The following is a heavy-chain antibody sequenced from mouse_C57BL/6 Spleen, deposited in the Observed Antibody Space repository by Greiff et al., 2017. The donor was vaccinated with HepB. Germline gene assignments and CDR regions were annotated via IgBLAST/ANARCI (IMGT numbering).Heavy chain of an antibody. Sequence: VQLQQPGAELVKPGASVKMSCKASGYTFTSYWITWVKQRPGQGLEWIGDIYPGSGSTNYNEKFKSKATLTVDTSSSTAYMQLSSLTSEDSAVYDCAIYYGSSDVAMDYWGQGTSVTVSS. CDR2: IYPGSGST. CDR3: AIYYGSSDVAMDY. J-gene: IGHJ4*01. V-gene: IGHV1-55*01. D-gene: IGHD1-1*01. CDR1: GYTFTSYW.